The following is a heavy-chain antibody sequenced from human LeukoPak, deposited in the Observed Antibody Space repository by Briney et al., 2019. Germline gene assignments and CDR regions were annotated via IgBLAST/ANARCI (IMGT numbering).Heavy chain of an antibody. CDR3: ARDSSGQGDY. CDR2: SKNKANNYIT. CDR1: GFAFSDHY. D-gene: IGHD3-22*01. Sequence: GGSLRLSCAASGFAFSDHYIDWVRQAPGKGLEWVGRSKNKANNYITQYAAFVQGRFTISRDNSKNSLYLQINSLKTEDTAVYYCARDSSGQGDYWGQGTLVTVSS. J-gene: IGHJ4*02. V-gene: IGHV3-72*01.